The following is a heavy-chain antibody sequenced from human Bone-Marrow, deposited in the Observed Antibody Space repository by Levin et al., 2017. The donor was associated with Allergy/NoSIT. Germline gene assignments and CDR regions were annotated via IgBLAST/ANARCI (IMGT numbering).Heavy chain of an antibody. D-gene: IGHD3-10*01. J-gene: IGHJ2*01. CDR3: ASLYGTYWYFDL. Sequence: SQTLSLTCTVSGGSISSSSYYWGWIRQPPGKGLEWIGSIYYSGSTYYNPSLKSRVTISVDTSKNQFSLKLSSVTAADTAVYYCASLYGTYWYFDLWGRGTLVTVSS. CDR1: GGSISSSSYY. V-gene: IGHV4-39*01. CDR2: IYYSGST.